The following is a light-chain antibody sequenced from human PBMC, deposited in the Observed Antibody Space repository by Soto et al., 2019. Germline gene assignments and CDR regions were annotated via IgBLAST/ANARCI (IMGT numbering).Light chain of an antibody. V-gene: IGKV3-15*01. CDR1: QSLYSN. J-gene: IGKJ4*01. CDR2: ATS. Sequence: EIVMTQSPATLSVSPGERATLSCRASQSLYSNLAWYQQKPGQSPRLLIYATSTRATGISARFSGSGSGTDFTLTISSLQSEDFALYYCQQYSKWPLTFGGGTKVEIK. CDR3: QQYSKWPLT.